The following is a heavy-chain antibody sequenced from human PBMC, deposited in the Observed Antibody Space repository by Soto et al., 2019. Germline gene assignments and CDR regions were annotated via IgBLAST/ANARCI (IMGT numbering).Heavy chain of an antibody. CDR1: GYPVTAYY. V-gene: IGHV1-2*02. CDR3: ARGGGVGVAGSAAFDM. Sequence: QLHLVQSGAVVKKPGASVTVSCSASGYPVTAYYMHWVRQAPGRGLEWMGGINPATGAAKYTKTFQGRVPLTRDPSTSTVFMELGGLTSEDTAVFYCARGGGVGVAGSAAFDMWGQGTLVTVSS. CDR2: INPATGAA. D-gene: IGHD3-3*01. J-gene: IGHJ3*02.